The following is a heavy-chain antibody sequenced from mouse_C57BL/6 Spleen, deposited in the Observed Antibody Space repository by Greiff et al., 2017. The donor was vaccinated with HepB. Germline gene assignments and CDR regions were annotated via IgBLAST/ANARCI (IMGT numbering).Heavy chain of an antibody. Sequence: VQLQQPGAELVKPGASVKVSCKASGYTFTSYWMHWVKQRPGQGLEWIGRIHPSDSDTNYNQKFKGKATLTVDKSSSTAYMQLSSLTSEDSAVYYCAAGTGTNYYAMDYWGQGTSVTVSS. CDR2: IHPSDSDT. CDR1: GYTFTSYW. D-gene: IGHD4-1*01. J-gene: IGHJ4*01. CDR3: AAGTGTNYYAMDY. V-gene: IGHV1-74*01.